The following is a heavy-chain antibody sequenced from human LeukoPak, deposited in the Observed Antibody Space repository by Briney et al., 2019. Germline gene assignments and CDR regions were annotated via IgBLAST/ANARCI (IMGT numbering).Heavy chain of an antibody. CDR3: ASITMVRGVKGYYYYGMDV. CDR1: GYTFTSYG. CDR2: ISAYNGNT. J-gene: IGHJ6*02. V-gene: IGHV1-18*01. Sequence: AASVKVSCTASGYTFTSYGISWVRQAPGQGLEWMGWISAYNGNTNYAQKLQGRVTMTTDTSTSTAYMELRSLRSDDTAVYYCASITMVRGVKGYYYYGMDVWGQGTTVTVSS. D-gene: IGHD3-10*01.